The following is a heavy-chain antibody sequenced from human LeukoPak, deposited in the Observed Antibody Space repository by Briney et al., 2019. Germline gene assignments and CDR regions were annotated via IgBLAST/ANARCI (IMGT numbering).Heavy chain of an antibody. J-gene: IGHJ4*02. V-gene: IGHV4-59*08. CDR2: IYYSGST. Sequence: SQTLSLTCTVSGGSVRGYYSSSIRQPPRKGLERIGDIYYSGSTNYNPSIKSRVIISVATSKNQFSLKLSSVTAADAVVYYCARGYSGYDYCYWGQG. CDR3: ARGYSGYDYCY. D-gene: IGHD5-12*01. CDR1: GGSVRGYY.